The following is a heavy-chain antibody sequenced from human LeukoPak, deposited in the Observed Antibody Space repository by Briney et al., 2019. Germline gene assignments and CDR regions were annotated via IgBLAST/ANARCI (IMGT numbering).Heavy chain of an antibody. J-gene: IGHJ4*02. CDR2: IRYDGSNK. CDR3: ARRQEMVHAIGNY. Sequence: GGSLRLSCAASGFTFSSYGMHWVRQAPGKGLEWVAFIRYDGSNKYYADSVKGRFTISRDNSKNTLYLQMDSLRAEDTAVYYCARRQEMVHAIGNYWGQGTLVTVSS. V-gene: IGHV3-30*02. D-gene: IGHD2-8*01. CDR1: GFTFSSYG.